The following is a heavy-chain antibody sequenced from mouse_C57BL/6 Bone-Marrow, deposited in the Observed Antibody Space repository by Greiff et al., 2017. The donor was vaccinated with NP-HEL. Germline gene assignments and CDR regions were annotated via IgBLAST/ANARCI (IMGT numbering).Heavy chain of an antibody. D-gene: IGHD4-1*01. J-gene: IGHJ2*01. V-gene: IGHV5-4*01. CDR1: GFTFSSYA. Sequence: EVKLVESGGGLVKPGGSLKLSCAASGFTFSSYAMSWVRQTPEKRLEWVATISDGGSYTYYPDNVKGRFTISRDNAKNNLYLQMSHLKSEDTAMYYCARERANWGLFDYWGQGTTLTVSS. CDR2: ISDGGSYT. CDR3: ARERANWGLFDY.